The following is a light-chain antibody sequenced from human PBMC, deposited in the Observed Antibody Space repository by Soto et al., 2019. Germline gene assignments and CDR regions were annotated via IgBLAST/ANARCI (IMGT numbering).Light chain of an antibody. CDR1: QAMRTY. V-gene: IGKV1-9*01. CDR3: QQLNGYQLA. J-gene: IGKJ4*02. CDR2: SAS. Sequence: DIQLTQSPSFLSAFVGDTVTITCRASQAMRTYLAWYQQKPGKVPKLLIRSASTLQSGVPPRFSGGGSGTEFTLTNSTLKPDDSGIYYCQQLNGYQLAFGGGTDVEIK.